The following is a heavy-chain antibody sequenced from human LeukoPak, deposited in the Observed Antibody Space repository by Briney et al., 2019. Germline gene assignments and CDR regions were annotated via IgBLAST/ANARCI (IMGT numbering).Heavy chain of an antibody. CDR1: GYTFTSYG. J-gene: IGHJ4*02. CDR3: ARSEAAANLMDADY. Sequence: ASVKVSCKASGYTFTSYGISWVRQAPGQGLEWMGWISAYNGNTNYAQKLQGRVTMTTDTSTSTAYMELRSLRSDDTAVYCCARSEAAANLMDADYWGQGTLVTVSS. V-gene: IGHV1-18*01. D-gene: IGHD6-13*01. CDR2: ISAYNGNT.